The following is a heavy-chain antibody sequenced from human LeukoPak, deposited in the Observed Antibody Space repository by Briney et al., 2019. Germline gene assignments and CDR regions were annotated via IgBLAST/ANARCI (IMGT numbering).Heavy chain of an antibody. J-gene: IGHJ4*02. CDR2: IIDTGST. Sequence: SETLSLTCAVYDGSFSGYYWTWIRQPPGKGLEWIGEIIDTGSTKYNSSLKSRVTISVDTSKNQFSLSLDSVTAADTAVYYCARGLASGYPPIPFDYWGQGTLVTVSS. V-gene: IGHV4-34*12. CDR1: DGSFSGYY. CDR3: ARGLASGYPPIPFDY. D-gene: IGHD3-3*01.